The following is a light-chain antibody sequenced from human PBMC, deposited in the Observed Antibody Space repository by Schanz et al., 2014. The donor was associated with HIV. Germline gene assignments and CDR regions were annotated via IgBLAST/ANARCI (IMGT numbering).Light chain of an antibody. CDR3: QQYYRTPWT. V-gene: IGKV4-1*01. CDR1: QSVLYSSNHRNY. J-gene: IGKJ1*01. CDR2: WAS. Sequence: DIVMTQSPDSLAVSLGERATINCKSSQSVLYSSNHRNYLAWYQQKPGQPPKLLIYWASTRQSGVPDRFTGSGSGTDFTLTVSSLQAEDVAVYYCQQYYRTPWTFGQGTKVEI.